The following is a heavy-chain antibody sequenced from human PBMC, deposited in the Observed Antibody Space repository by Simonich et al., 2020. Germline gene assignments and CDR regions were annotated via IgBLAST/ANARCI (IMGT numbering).Heavy chain of an antibody. D-gene: IGHD7-27*01. CDR1: GFTFSSYA. Sequence: QVQLVESGGGVVQPGRSLRLSCAASGFTFSSYAMHWFRQARGKGLEWVAGISYEGSNKYYADSVKGRFTISRDNSKNTLYLQMNSLRAEDTAVYYCARDRNWGWFDPWGQGTLVTVSS. J-gene: IGHJ5*02. CDR2: ISYEGSNK. CDR3: ARDRNWGWFDP. V-gene: IGHV3-30*07.